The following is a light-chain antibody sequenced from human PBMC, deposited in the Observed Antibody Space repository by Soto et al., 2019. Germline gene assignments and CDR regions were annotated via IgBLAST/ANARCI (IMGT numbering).Light chain of an antibody. CDR3: HQYGSSPWT. V-gene: IGKV3-20*01. CDR2: GAS. CDR1: ESVASNY. J-gene: IGKJ1*01. Sequence: EIVLTQSPGTLSLSPGERATLSCRARESVASNYLAWYQHKPGQAPRLLFFGASNRATGIPDRFSGSGSGTDFTLTISRLEPEDFAVYYCHQYGSSPWTLGQGTKVDIK.